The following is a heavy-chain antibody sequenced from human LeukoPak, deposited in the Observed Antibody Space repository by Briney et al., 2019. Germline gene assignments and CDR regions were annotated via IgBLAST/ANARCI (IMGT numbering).Heavy chain of an antibody. Sequence: GGSLRLSCAASGFSFSSYSMSWVRQAPGRGLEWVSSISGSGDSKHHADSVKGRVTISRDNSKTTLYLQMNSLRAEDTAMYYCAKAEGKYYYFYMDVWGKGTTVTVSS. CDR3: AKAEGKYYYFYMDV. CDR1: GFSFSSYS. J-gene: IGHJ6*03. D-gene: IGHD3-10*01. CDR2: ISGSGDSK. V-gene: IGHV3-23*01.